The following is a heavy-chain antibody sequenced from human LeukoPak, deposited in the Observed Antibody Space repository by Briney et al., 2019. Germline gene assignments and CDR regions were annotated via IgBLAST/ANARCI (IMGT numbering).Heavy chain of an antibody. D-gene: IGHD3-22*01. Sequence: ASVKVSCKASGGTFSSYAISWVRQAPGQGLEWMGWTNPNSGGTKYAQKFQGRVTMTRDTSITTAYMELSRLRSDDTAVYYCARSNYYDSSGTGDHWGQGTLVTVSS. CDR1: GGTFSSYA. CDR3: ARSNYYDSSGTGDH. J-gene: IGHJ4*02. CDR2: TNPNSGGT. V-gene: IGHV1-2*02.